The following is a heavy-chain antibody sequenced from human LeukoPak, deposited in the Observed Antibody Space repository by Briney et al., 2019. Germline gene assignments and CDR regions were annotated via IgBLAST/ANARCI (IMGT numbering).Heavy chain of an antibody. CDR3: ARDAGGNSGYSLGY. V-gene: IGHV3-21*04. CDR1: GFTFRSYT. Sequence: GALRLSCAGSGFTFRSYTMNWVRQAPGKGLEWVSGISSNSYYIYYADSVKGRFTISRHNSKNTLYLQMNSLRAEDTAVYYCARDAGGNSGYSLGYWGQGTLVTVSS. J-gene: IGHJ4*02. D-gene: IGHD4-23*01. CDR2: ISSNSYYI.